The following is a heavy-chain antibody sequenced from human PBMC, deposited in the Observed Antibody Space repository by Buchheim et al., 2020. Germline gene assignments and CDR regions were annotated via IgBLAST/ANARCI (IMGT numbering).Heavy chain of an antibody. CDR2: IKSDGSGT. Sequence: EVQLVESGGGLVQPGGSLRLSCAASGFTSSSYWVHWVRQAPGEGLVWVSRIKSDGSGTIYADSVKGRFTISRDNAKNALYLQMNSLRAEDTAVYYCARKGLGTTDFDYWGQGTL. CDR3: ARKGLGTTDFDY. D-gene: IGHD3-16*01. J-gene: IGHJ4*02. V-gene: IGHV3-74*01. CDR1: GFTSSSYW.